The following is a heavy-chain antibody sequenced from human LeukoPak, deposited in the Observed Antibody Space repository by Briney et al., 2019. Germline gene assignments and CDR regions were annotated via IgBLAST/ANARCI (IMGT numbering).Heavy chain of an antibody. D-gene: IGHD3-3*01. CDR3: ASDNVFWSGYYAFDY. Sequence: PGGSLRLSCAASGFTFSSYNMNWVRQAPGKGLEWVSSISSSSGYIYYADSVKGRFTISRDNAKNSLYLQMNSLRAEDTAVYYCASDNVFWSGYYAFDYWGQGTLVTVSS. CDR2: ISSSSGYI. CDR1: GFTFSSYN. J-gene: IGHJ4*02. V-gene: IGHV3-21*01.